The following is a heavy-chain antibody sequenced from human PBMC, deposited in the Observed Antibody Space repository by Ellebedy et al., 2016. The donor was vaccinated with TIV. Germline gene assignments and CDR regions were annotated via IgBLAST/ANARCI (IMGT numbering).Heavy chain of an antibody. D-gene: IGHD6-19*01. Sequence: GESLKISCAASGFTFRTYGMHWVRQAPGKGLEWVAVISSDGISQNYADSVKGRFTISRDNSKNTLFLQMNSLRPDDTAVYYCAKELGRWLEYFDYWGQGALVTVSS. CDR3: AKELGRWLEYFDY. V-gene: IGHV3-30*18. J-gene: IGHJ4*02. CDR2: ISSDGISQ. CDR1: GFTFRTYG.